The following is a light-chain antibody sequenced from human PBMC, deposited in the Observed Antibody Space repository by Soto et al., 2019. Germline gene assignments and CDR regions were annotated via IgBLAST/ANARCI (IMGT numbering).Light chain of an antibody. J-gene: IGKJ2*01. CDR1: QSVSSSY. CDR3: QQYGSSPRYT. Sequence: IVLTQSPGTLSLSPGERATLSCRASQSVSSSYLAWYQQKPGQAPRLLIYGASSRATGIPDRFSGSGSATDVTITISRLEPDEFAVYYCQQYGSSPRYTCGQGTKMEIK. V-gene: IGKV3-20*01. CDR2: GAS.